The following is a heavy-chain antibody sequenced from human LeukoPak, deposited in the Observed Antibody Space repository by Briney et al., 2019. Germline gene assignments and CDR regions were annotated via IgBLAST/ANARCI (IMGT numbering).Heavy chain of an antibody. D-gene: IGHD3-3*01. J-gene: IGHJ4*02. Sequence: GGSLRLSCVASGFTFSSSSMTWVRQAPGRGLEWVSYIDSSSSTIYSADSVGGRFTISRDNAKNSLYLQMNSLRAEDTAVYYCARDMITIFGVAPDYWGQGTLVTVSS. CDR3: ARDMITIFGVAPDY. CDR1: GFTFSSSS. CDR2: IDSSSSTI. V-gene: IGHV3-48*04.